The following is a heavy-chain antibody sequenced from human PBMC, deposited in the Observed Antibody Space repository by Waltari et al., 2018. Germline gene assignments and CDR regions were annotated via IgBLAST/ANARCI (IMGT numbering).Heavy chain of an antibody. V-gene: IGHV4-30-2*04. Sequence: STYYNPSLKSRVTISVDTSKNQFSLKLSSVTAADTAVYYCARHHPQEDIVVVPAAILNYYYYYMDVWGKGTTVTVSS. CDR3: ARHHPQEDIVVVPAAILNYYYYYMDV. D-gene: IGHD2-2*02. CDR2: ST. J-gene: IGHJ6*03.